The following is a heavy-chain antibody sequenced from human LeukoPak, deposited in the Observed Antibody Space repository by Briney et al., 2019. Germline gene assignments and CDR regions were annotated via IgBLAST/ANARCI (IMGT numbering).Heavy chain of an antibody. CDR2: ISYDGSNK. J-gene: IGHJ4*02. V-gene: IGHV3-30-3*01. CDR3: ARDVAGGGYSYGLDY. Sequence: GGSPRLSCAASGFTFSSYAMHWVRQAPGKGLEWVAVISYDGSNKYYADSVKGRFTISRENSKNTLYLQMNSLRAEDTAVYYRARDVAGGGYSYGLDYWGQGTLVTVSS. D-gene: IGHD5-18*01. CDR1: GFTFSSYA.